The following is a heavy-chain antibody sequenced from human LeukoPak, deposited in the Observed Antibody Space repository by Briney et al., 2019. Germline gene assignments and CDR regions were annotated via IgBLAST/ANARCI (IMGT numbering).Heavy chain of an antibody. J-gene: IGHJ6*02. CDR3: ARSTSAIYYYGLDV. CDR1: EFIFRSYA. D-gene: IGHD2-2*01. CDR2: ISDGGGITT. Sequence: GSLRLSCAASEFIFRSYAMSWVRQAPGKGLEWVSVISDGGGITTYYADSVKGRFTISRDNSKNTVYLEMNSLRAEDSAVYYCARSTSAIYYYGLDVWGQGTTVTVSS. V-gene: IGHV3-23*01.